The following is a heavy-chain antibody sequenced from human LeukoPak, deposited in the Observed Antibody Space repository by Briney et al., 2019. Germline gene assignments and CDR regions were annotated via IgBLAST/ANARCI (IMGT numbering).Heavy chain of an antibody. CDR3: ARSYSSGTYPFDY. V-gene: IGHV1-69*05. D-gene: IGHD6-19*01. J-gene: IGHJ4*02. Sequence: GASVKVSCKASGGTFSSYAISWVRQAPGQGLEWMGGIIPIFGTANYAQKFQGRVTITTDESTSTAYMELSSLRSEDTAVYYCARSYSSGTYPFDYWGQGTLVTVSS. CDR2: IIPIFGTA. CDR1: GGTFSSYA.